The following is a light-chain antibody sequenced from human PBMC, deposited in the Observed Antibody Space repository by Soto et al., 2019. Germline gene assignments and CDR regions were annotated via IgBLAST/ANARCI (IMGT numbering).Light chain of an antibody. V-gene: IGLV2-14*01. J-gene: IGLJ1*01. CDR2: EVT. CDR3: VSYATSTTLYV. Sequence: QSALTQPASVSGSPGQSITISCTATSSDVGSFNYVSWYQHHPGKAPKLMIYEVTSRPSGVSNRFSGSKSGNTASLTISGLQAEDEDDYYCVSYATSTTLYVFGSGTKLTVL. CDR1: SSDVGSFNY.